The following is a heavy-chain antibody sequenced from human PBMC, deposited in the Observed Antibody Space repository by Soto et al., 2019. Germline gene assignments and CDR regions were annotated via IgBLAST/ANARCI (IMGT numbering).Heavy chain of an antibody. V-gene: IGHV3-23*01. CDR1: GFTFSTYA. D-gene: IGHD1-1*01. CDR3: AKDLAATATGDSFDI. Sequence: EVQLLESGGGLVQPGGSLRLSCAASGFTFSTYAMTWVRQGPGKGPEWVSSVTKSGSNTYHADSVKGRFTISRDNSKNRLFVQMNSLRAEDTALHDCAKDLAATATGDSFDIWGQGTMVTVST. J-gene: IGHJ3*02. CDR2: VTKSGSNT.